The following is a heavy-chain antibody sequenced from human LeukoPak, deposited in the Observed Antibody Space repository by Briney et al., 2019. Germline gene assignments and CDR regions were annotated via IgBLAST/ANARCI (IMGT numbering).Heavy chain of an antibody. J-gene: IGHJ4*02. D-gene: IGHD6-13*01. Sequence: GASVKVSCKASGYSFTRYGFSWVRQGPGQGLEWMGWISAYNGHTNYAQNFQGRVTMTTDTSTSTAYMELRSLRSDDTAVYFCARAYSSTWYGDYWGQGTLVTVSS. V-gene: IGHV1-18*01. CDR2: ISAYNGHT. CDR1: GYSFTRYG. CDR3: ARAYSSTWYGDY.